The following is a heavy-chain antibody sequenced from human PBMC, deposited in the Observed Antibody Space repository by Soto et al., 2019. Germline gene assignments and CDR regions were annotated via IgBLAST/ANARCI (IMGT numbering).Heavy chain of an antibody. CDR3: ARGGLTVAALPFDY. CDR1: GFTFSSYG. J-gene: IGHJ4*02. CDR2: ICNDGPNQ. V-gene: IGHV3-33*01. Sequence: QVQLVESGGGVVQPGQSLRLSCVASGFTFSSYGMDWVRQAPGKGLEWVAIICNDGPNQYYGDSVKGRFFISRDNGKNTVYLQMNNLRVEDTALYYCARGGLTVAALPFDYWGQGTRVTVSS. D-gene: IGHD6-19*01.